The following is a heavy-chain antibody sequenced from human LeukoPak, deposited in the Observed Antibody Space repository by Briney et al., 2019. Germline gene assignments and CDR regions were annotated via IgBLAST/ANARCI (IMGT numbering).Heavy chain of an antibody. Sequence: SETLSLTCTVSGGSISSSSYYWGWIRQPPGKGLEWIGSIYYSGSTYYNPSLKSRVPISVDTSKNQFSLKLGSVTAADTAVYYCAKIGAVAGTYFQHWGQGTLVTVSS. CDR1: GGSISSSSYY. CDR2: IYYSGST. J-gene: IGHJ1*01. D-gene: IGHD6-19*01. CDR3: AKIGAVAGTYFQH. V-gene: IGHV4-39*01.